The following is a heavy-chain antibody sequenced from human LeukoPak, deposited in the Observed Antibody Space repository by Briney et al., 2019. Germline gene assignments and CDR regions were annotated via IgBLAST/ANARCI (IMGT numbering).Heavy chain of an antibody. CDR1: GGSFSGYY. V-gene: IGHV4-34*01. D-gene: IGHD5-12*01. J-gene: IGHJ4*02. CDR3: GRGYSGYDYFY. Sequence: SETLSLTCAVYGGSFSGYYWSWIRQPPGKGLEWIGSIYYSGSTYYNPSLKSRVTISVDTSKNQFSLKLSSVTAADTAVYYCGRGYSGYDYFYWGQGTLVTVSS. CDR2: IYYSGST.